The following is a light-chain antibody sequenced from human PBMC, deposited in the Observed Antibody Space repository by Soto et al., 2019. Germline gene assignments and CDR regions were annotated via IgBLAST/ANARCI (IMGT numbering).Light chain of an antibody. V-gene: IGKV3D-15*01. CDR1: QSVSSY. J-gene: IGKJ4*02. CDR2: RIS. CDR3: QQHNNWPLT. Sequence: EIVLTQSPATLSLSPGARAPLSCRARQSVSSYLAWYPQKPGQAPRLLMYRISARATGIPARFSGSGSGTEFTLTISSLQSEDGAVYYCQQHNNWPLTFGGGTKVDIK.